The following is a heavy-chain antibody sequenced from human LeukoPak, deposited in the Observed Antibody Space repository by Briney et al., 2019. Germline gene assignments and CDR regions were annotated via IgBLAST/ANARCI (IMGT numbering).Heavy chain of an antibody. D-gene: IGHD3-3*01. V-gene: IGHV3-23*01. Sequence: GGSLRLSCAASGFTFSSYGMHWVRQAPGKGLEWVSAISGSGGSTYYADSVKGRFTISRDNSKNTLYLQMNSLRAEDTAVYYCAKGRSITIFVPWISYYMDVWGKGTTVTVSS. CDR3: AKGRSITIFVPWISYYMDV. J-gene: IGHJ6*03. CDR1: GFTFSSYG. CDR2: ISGSGGST.